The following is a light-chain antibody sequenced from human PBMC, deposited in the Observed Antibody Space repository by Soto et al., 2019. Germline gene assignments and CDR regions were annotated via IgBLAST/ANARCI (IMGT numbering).Light chain of an antibody. V-gene: IGKV3-20*01. CDR1: QSISSSY. Sequence: EIVLTQSPGTLSLSPGERATLSCRASQSISSSYLAWYQQKPGQAPTVLIYGASSRATGIPDRFSGSGSGTDFTLTISRLKPEDFAVYFCQQYGNPPPKAFGQGTKVEIK. J-gene: IGKJ2*01. CDR2: GAS. CDR3: QQYGNPPPKA.